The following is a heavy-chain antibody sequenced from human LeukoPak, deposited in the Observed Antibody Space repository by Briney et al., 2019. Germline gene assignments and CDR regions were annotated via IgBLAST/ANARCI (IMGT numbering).Heavy chain of an antibody. V-gene: IGHV1-18*01. J-gene: IGHJ6*02. D-gene: IGHD2-2*01. CDR3: ARYCSSTCQLGMDV. Sequence: GASVKVSCKASGGTFSSYAISWVRQAPGQGLEWMGWISAYNGNTNYAQKLQGRVTMTTDTSTSTAYMELRSLRSDDTAVYYCARYCSSTCQLGMDVWGQGTTVTVSS. CDR1: GGTFSSYA. CDR2: ISAYNGNT.